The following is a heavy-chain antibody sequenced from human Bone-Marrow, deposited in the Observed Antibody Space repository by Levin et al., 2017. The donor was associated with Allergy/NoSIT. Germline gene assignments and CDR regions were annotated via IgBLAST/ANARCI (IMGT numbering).Heavy chain of an antibody. CDR3: AGYDTSGYHSPFDY. Sequence: GESLKISCAASGLIFSNYAMNWVRPAPGKGLEWVSQISGSGSNTHYADSVRGRFTFSRDNSNNTVYLQMNSLRADDTAVYYCAGYDTSGYHSPFDYWGQGALVTVSS. V-gene: IGHV3-23*01. D-gene: IGHD3-22*01. CDR1: GLIFSNYA. J-gene: IGHJ4*02. CDR2: ISGSGSNT.